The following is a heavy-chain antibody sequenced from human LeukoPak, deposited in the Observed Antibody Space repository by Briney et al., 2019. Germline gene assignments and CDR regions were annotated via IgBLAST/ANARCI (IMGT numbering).Heavy chain of an antibody. CDR1: GFTFSNAW. J-gene: IGHJ4*02. V-gene: IGHV3-15*07. D-gene: IGHD6-19*01. CDR2: IKSKTDGGTT. CDR3: TTSSGWFMFFNY. Sequence: GGSLRLSCAASGFTFSNAWMNWVRQAPGKGLGWVGRIKSKTDGGTTDYAAPVKGRFTISRDDSKNTLYLQMNSLKTEDTAVYYCTTSSGWFMFFNYWGQGTLVTVSS.